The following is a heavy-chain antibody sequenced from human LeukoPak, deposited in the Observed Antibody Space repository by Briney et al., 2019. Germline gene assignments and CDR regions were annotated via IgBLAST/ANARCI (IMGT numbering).Heavy chain of an antibody. J-gene: IGHJ4*02. CDR3: ARGGLKWELLPARARKSYYFDY. CDR2: ISTSGIYI. D-gene: IGHD1-26*01. CDR1: GFTFSTYS. V-gene: IGHV3-21*01. Sequence: GGSLRLSCAASGFTFSTYSMHWVRQAPGKGLDWVSSISTSGIYIYYADSLRGRFTISRHNAKNSLYLQMNSLRAEDTAVYYCARGGLKWELLPARARKSYYFDYWGQGTLVTVSS.